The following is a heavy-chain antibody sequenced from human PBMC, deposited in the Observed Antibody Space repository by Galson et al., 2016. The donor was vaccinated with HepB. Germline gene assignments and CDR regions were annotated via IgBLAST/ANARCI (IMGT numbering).Heavy chain of an antibody. CDR1: GFTFYNYA. D-gene: IGHD6-13*01. V-gene: IGHV3-23*01. Sequence: SLRLSCAASGFTFYNYAMSWVRQAPEKGLERVSSISGSGGSTYYADSVKGRFTVSRDNSKNTLYLQMNDLRAEDTAVYYCAKGRSLSAAVSIWFDPWGQGTLVTVSS. CDR2: ISGSGGST. CDR3: AKGRSLSAAVSIWFDP. J-gene: IGHJ5*02.